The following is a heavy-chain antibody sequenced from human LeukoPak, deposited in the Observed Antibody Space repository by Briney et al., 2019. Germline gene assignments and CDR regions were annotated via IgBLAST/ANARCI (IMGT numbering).Heavy chain of an antibody. D-gene: IGHD6-6*01. V-gene: IGHV3-23*01. J-gene: IGHJ4*02. CDR2: ISGSGGST. Sequence: GGSLRLSCAASGFTFSDYYMSWVRQAPGKGLEWVSAISGSGGSTYYADSVKGRFTISRDNSKNTLYLQMNSLRAEDTAVYYCAKVGVYSSSRLVFDYWGQGTLVTVSS. CDR3: AKVGVYSSSRLVFDY. CDR1: GFTFSDYY.